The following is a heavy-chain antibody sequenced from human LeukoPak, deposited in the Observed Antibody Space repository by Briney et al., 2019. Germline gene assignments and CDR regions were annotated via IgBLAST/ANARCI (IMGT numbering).Heavy chain of an antibody. J-gene: IGHJ5*02. D-gene: IGHD5-18*01. Sequence: GGSLRLSCAASGFPFSSYSMNWVRQAPGKGLEWVSSISSSSSYIYYADSVKGRFTISRDNAKNSLYLQMNSLRAEDTAVYYCARELDTAMATPWGQGTLVTVSS. V-gene: IGHV3-21*01. CDR2: ISSSSSYI. CDR3: ARELDTAMATP. CDR1: GFPFSSYS.